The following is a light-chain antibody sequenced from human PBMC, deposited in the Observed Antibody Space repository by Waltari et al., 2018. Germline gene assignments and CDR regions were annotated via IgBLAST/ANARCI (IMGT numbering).Light chain of an antibody. J-gene: IGLJ1*01. CDR1: SSNIGSNT. CDR3: AAWDDSLNGYV. Sequence: QSVLTQPPSASGTPGPRVTISCSGSSSNIGSNTVNWYQQLPGTAPKLLIYSNNQRPSGVPDRFSGSKSGTPASLAISGLQSEDEADYYCAAWDDSLNGYVFGTGTKVTVL. CDR2: SNN. V-gene: IGLV1-44*01.